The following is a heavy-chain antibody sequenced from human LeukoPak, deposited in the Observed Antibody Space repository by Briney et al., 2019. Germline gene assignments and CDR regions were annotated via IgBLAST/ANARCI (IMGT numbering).Heavy chain of an antibody. Sequence: SQTLSLTCAISGDSVSSNDGSWNWIRQSPSRGLEWLGRTCDRARWYKDYAASVKSRITINQDTSTNHLSLHLHSVTPEDTAVYYCAREIVGATFWFDPWGQGTLVTVSS. CDR3: AREIVGATFWFDP. V-gene: IGHV6-1*01. CDR2: TCDRARWYK. CDR1: GDSVSSNDGS. J-gene: IGHJ5*02. D-gene: IGHD1-26*01.